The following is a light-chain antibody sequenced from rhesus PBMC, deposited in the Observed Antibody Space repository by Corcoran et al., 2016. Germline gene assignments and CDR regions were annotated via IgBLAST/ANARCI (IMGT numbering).Light chain of an antibody. CDR1: QNIDSW. CDR2: KAS. J-gene: IGKJ4*01. V-gene: IGKV1-22*01. Sequence: DIQMTQSPSSLSASVGDTVTITCRASQNIDSWLDWYQQKQGKATKLLIYKASPFQTGVPSRFSGSESGTDFTLTIRNLQPEDCGTYYCLQYSRSPLTFGGGTKVDLK. CDR3: LQYSRSPLT.